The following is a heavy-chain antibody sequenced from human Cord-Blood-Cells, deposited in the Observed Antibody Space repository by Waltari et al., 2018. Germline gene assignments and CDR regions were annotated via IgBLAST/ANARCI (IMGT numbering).Heavy chain of an antibody. CDR2: IYYSGST. CDR1: GGSISSYY. Sequence: QVQLQESGPGLVKPSETLSLTCTVSGGSISSYYWSWIRQPPGKGLEWIGYIYYSGSTNYNPSLKSRVTISVDTSKNQCSLKLSSVTAADTAVHYCARLPLYSSSWYYFDYWGQGTLVTVSS. CDR3: ARLPLYSSSWYYFDY. J-gene: IGHJ4*02. D-gene: IGHD6-13*01. V-gene: IGHV4-59*08.